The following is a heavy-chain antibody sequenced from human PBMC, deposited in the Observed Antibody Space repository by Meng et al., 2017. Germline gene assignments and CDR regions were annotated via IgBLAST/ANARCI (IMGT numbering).Heavy chain of an antibody. J-gene: IGHJ4*02. Sequence: HLRRWGAGLLNPSATLAPPSAVYGWSFSGYYWSWIRQPPGKGLEWIGEINHSGSTNYNPSLKSRVTISVDTSKNQFSLKLSSVTAADTAVYYCARRGQTYWDGPGKREVFDYWGQGTLVTVSS. CDR2: INHSGST. CDR3: ARRGQTYWDGPGKREVFDY. CDR1: GWSFSGYY. V-gene: IGHV4-34*01. D-gene: IGHD1-26*01.